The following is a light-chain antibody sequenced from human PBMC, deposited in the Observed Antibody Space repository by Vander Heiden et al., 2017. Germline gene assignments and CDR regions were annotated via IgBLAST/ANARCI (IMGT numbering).Light chain of an antibody. CDR3: QQNDSNPPLT. Sequence: DIQIPHSPSSLSASVGDRVTITCRASQSISSYLNWYQQKPGKAPKLLIYAASSWQSGVPSRFSGSGYGTDFTLTISSRQPEDFAPYYCQQNDSNPPLTFGAGTKVEIK. CDR1: QSISSY. V-gene: IGKV1-39*01. J-gene: IGKJ4*01. CDR2: AAS.